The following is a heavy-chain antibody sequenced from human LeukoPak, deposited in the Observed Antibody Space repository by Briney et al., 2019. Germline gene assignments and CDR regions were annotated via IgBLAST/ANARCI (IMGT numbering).Heavy chain of an antibody. CDR1: GFAFSRYW. J-gene: IGHJ4*02. V-gene: IGHV3-7*03. Sequence: GGSLRLSCAASGFAFSRYWMSWVRQAPGKGPEWVANIKQDGSENHYLDPVRGRFTISRDNAKNSLYLQMNSLRAEDTAVYYCAHCDFWSGFSFDDWGQGTLVTVSS. CDR2: IKQDGSEN. D-gene: IGHD3-3*01. CDR3: AHCDFWSGFSFDD.